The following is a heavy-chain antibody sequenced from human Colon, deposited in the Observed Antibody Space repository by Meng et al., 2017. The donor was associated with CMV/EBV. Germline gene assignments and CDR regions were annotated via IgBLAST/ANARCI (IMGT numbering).Heavy chain of an antibody. V-gene: IGHV4-61*01. D-gene: IGHD6-19*01. CDR2: ISYSGNA. CDR1: GGPVNSGSDY. J-gene: IGHJ4*02. Sequence: SETLSLTCNVSGGPVNSGSDYWTWIRQPPGKGLEWIGYISYSGNANYNPSLKSRLTIEMDTSRNQFSLKLTSVSAADTAMYYCARETSGWSTGIDYWGQGTLVTVSS. CDR3: ARETSGWSTGIDY.